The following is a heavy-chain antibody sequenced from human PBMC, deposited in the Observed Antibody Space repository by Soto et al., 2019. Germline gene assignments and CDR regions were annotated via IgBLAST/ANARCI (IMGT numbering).Heavy chain of an antibody. Sequence: SVKVSCKASGGTFSSYAISWVRQAPGQGLEWMGGIIPIFGTANYAQKFQGRVTITADETTSTAYMGVSSLRSEDTAVYYCARGERSNTLYYYYYGMDVWGQGTTVTVSS. V-gene: IGHV1-69*13. CDR2: IIPIFGTA. CDR1: GGTFSSYA. CDR3: ARGERSNTLYYYYYGMDV. J-gene: IGHJ6*02. D-gene: IGHD1-1*01.